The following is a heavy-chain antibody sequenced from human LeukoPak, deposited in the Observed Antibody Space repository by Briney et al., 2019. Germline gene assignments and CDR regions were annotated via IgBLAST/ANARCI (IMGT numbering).Heavy chain of an antibody. CDR2: IYYSGST. CDR1: GGSISSYY. Sequence: PSETLSLTCTVSGGSISSYYWSWIREPPGKGLEWIGYIYYSGSTNYNPSLKSRVTISVDTSKNQFSLKLSSVTAADTAVYYCARDGDAMVRGAATLDAFDIWGQGTMVTVSS. CDR3: ARDGDAMVRGAATLDAFDI. D-gene: IGHD3-10*01. V-gene: IGHV4-59*01. J-gene: IGHJ3*02.